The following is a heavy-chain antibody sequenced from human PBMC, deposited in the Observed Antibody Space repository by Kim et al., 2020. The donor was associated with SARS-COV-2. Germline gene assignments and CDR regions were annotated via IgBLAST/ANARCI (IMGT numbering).Heavy chain of an antibody. V-gene: IGHV1-69*04. Sequence: QGRVTVTADKSTSTAYMELSSLRSEDTAVYYCARAGHYDSSGYYDAFDIWGQGTMVTVSS. D-gene: IGHD3-22*01. J-gene: IGHJ3*02. CDR3: ARAGHYDSSGYYDAFDI.